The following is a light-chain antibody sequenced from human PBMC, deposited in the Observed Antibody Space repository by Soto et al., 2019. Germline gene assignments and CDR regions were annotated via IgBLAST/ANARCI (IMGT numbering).Light chain of an antibody. J-gene: IGKJ5*01. CDR1: QGIGTW. V-gene: IGKV1D-12*01. CDR3: QQTNSFPIT. Sequence: DVQVTQSPSFVSASVGDRVTITCRASQGIGTWLAWYQQKPGKAPSLLIYGATDLQSGVPSRFSGSGLGTHFSLTIFSLQHEDFAPYYCQQTNSFPITFGQGTRLEIK. CDR2: GAT.